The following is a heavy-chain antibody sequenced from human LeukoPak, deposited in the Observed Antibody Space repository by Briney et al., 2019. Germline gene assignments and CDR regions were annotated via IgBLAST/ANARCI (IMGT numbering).Heavy chain of an antibody. CDR2: INHSGST. CDR1: GGSFSGYY. V-gene: IGHV4-34*01. Sequence: PSETLSLTCAVYGGSFSGYYWSWIRQPPGKGLEWIGEINHSGSTNYNPSLKSRVTISVDTSKNQFSLKLSSVTAADTAVYYCARGPYSYDSSGAFDIWGQGTMVTVSS. J-gene: IGHJ3*02. D-gene: IGHD3-22*01. CDR3: ARGPYSYDSSGAFDI.